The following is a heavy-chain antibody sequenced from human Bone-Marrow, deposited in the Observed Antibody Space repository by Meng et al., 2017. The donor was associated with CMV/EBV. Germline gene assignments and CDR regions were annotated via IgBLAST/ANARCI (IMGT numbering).Heavy chain of an antibody. CDR2: IRYDGSSK. V-gene: IGHV3-30*02. Sequence: GGSLRLSCAASGFSFNIYAMHWVRQAPGKGLEWVAFIRYDGSSKHYTDSVKGRFTISRDNSENTLFLQLNSLRAEDTAIYYCANLDDGETAKNAFDVWGQGTMVTVSS. CDR3: ANLDDGETAKNAFDV. D-gene: IGHD4-17*01. CDR1: GFSFNIYA. J-gene: IGHJ3*01.